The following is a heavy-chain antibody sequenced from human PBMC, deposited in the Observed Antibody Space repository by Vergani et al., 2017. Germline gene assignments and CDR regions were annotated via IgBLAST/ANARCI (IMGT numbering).Heavy chain of an antibody. D-gene: IGHD2-15*01. Sequence: QAQLVQSGAEVKNPGASVKVSCKTSGYVFSDFGFSWVRQAPGQGLEWMGWISAVTGDTNYAQKVQGRVTMTTDRSTSTAYMELRSLRSDDTAVYYCARDGSYSSGRMHGWGQGTLVTVSS. CDR2: ISAVTGDT. V-gene: IGHV1-18*01. J-gene: IGHJ1*01. CDR1: GYVFSDFG. CDR3: ARDGSYSSGRMHG.